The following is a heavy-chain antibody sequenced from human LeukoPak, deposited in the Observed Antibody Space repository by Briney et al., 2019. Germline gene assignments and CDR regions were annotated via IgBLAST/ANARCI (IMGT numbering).Heavy chain of an antibody. V-gene: IGHV3-48*04. D-gene: IGHD3-10*01. CDR1: GFTFSSYS. J-gene: IGHJ4*02. Sequence: GGSLRLSCAASGFTFSSYSMNWVRQAPGKGLEWVSYISSSSSTIYYADSVKGRFTISRDNAKNSLYLQMNSLRAEDTAVYYCARDLVYYYGSGSQQAGGQGTLVTVSS. CDR3: ARDLVYYYGSGSQQA. CDR2: ISSSSSTI.